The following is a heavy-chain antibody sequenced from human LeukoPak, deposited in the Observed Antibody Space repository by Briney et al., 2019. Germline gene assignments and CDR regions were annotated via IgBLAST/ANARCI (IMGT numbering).Heavy chain of an antibody. V-gene: IGHV3-23*01. CDR3: AKVANYYGSGKYSHFDY. CDR2: VSDSGGTT. Sequence: PGGSLRLSCAASAFTFSNYAMSWVRQAPGKGLEWVSIVSDSGGTTYYADSVKGRFTISGDSSKNTLYLQMNSLRAEDTAVYYCAKVANYYGSGKYSHFDYWGQGTLVTVSS. D-gene: IGHD3-10*01. CDR1: AFTFSNYA. J-gene: IGHJ4*02.